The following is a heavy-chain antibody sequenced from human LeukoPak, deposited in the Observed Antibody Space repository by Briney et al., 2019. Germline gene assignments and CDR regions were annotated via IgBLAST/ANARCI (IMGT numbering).Heavy chain of an antibody. J-gene: IGHJ4*02. CDR2: IWYDGSNK. Sequence: GGSLRLSCAASGFTFRSYGMHWVRQAPGKGLEWVAVIWYDGSNKYYADSVKGRFTISRDNSKNTLYLQMNSLRAEDTAVYYCAKERMTTVFDYWGQGTLVTVSS. D-gene: IGHD4-17*01. CDR1: GFTFRSYG. CDR3: AKERMTTVFDY. V-gene: IGHV3-33*06.